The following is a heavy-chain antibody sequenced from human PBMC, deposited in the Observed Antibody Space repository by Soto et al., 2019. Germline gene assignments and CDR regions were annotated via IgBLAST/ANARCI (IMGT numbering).Heavy chain of an antibody. CDR1: GFTFSSYV. CDR3: AKDRVFADGYYYYGMDV. CDR2: ISYDGSNK. J-gene: IGHJ6*02. V-gene: IGHV3-30*18. D-gene: IGHD3-3*01. Sequence: PGGSLRLSCAASGFTFSSYVMHWVRQSPGKGLEWVAVISYDGSNKYYADSVKGRFTISRDNSKNTLYLQMNSLRAEDTAVYYCAKDRVFADGYYYYGMDVWGQATTVTVSS.